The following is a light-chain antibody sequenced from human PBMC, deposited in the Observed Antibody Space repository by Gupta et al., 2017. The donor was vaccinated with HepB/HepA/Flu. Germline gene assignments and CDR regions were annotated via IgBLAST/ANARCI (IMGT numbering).Light chain of an antibody. Sequence: SALTPLAPVSGSPGHSITISCTGTSSDVGGYNYVSWYQKHPGKAPKLMIYDVSKRPSGVSNRFSGSKSGNTASLTISGLQAEDEADYYCGSYTSSSTVVFGGGTKLTVL. CDR3: GSYTSSSTVV. CDR1: SSDVGGYNY. J-gene: IGLJ2*01. V-gene: IGLV2-14*01. CDR2: DVS.